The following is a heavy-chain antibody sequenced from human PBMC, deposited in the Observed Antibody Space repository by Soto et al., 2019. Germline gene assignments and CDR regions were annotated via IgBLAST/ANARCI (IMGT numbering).Heavy chain of an antibody. CDR3: ARAHYSSSWYQVGDY. J-gene: IGHJ4*02. CDR2: ILGRGTT. CDR1: GFTFSYYA. Sequence: GGSLRLSCAASGFTFSYYAMMWARQAPGKGLEWVAGILGRGTTYHADSVKGRFTISKDNSKSTLYLQMNSLRAEDTAVYYCARAHYSSSWYQVGDYWGQGTLVTVSS. D-gene: IGHD6-13*01. V-gene: IGHV3-66*01.